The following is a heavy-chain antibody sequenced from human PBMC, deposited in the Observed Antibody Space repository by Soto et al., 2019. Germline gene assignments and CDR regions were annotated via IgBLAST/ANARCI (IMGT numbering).Heavy chain of an antibody. CDR3: ARGGGSSPFDY. J-gene: IGHJ4*02. CDR2: ISHRSLTI. D-gene: IGHD6-6*01. CDR1: GFTFSDHD. Sequence: GALRLSCGASGFTFSDHDMAWFRQTPERGLDWLAYISHRSLTIYHARSVKDRFTISRDDATDSIYLQMNNLRVEDTAVYFCARGGGSSPFDYWGQGTVVTVSS. V-gene: IGHV3-11*01.